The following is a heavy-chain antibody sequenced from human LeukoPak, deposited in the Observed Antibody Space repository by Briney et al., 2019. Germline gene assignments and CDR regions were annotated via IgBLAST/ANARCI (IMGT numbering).Heavy chain of an antibody. CDR1: GFTFDNYG. V-gene: IGHV3-30*02. CDR3: AKDVPAAYFDY. Sequence: GGSLRLSCAASGFTFDNYGMHWVRQAPGKGPEWVAFVRSDGGIKYYADSVKGRFTISRDNSKNTLYLQVNSLRAEDTAVYFCAKDVPAAYFDYWGQGTLVTVSS. J-gene: IGHJ4*02. D-gene: IGHD2-2*01. CDR2: VRSDGGIK.